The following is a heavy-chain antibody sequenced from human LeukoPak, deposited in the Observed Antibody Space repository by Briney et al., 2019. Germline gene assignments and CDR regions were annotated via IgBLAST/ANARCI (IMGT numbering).Heavy chain of an antibody. CDR3: ASRMTF. Sequence: PGGSLRLSCAASGVTVSSDYMSWVRQAPGKGLEWVSVIYSDGNTYYADSMKGRFTISRDNSKNTLFLQMASLRTEDTAIYYCASRMTFGGQGTLVTVSS. CDR1: GVTVSSDY. J-gene: IGHJ4*02. D-gene: IGHD2/OR15-2a*01. CDR2: IYSDGNT. V-gene: IGHV3-53*05.